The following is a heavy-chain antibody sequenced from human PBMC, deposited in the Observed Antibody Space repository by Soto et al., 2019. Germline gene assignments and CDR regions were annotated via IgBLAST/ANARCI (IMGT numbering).Heavy chain of an antibody. CDR2: INPRSGDT. CDR1: GYTFTDYF. V-gene: IGHV1-46*03. Sequence: QVHLVQSGAEVRMPGASVKVSCKASGYTFTDYFMHWVRQAPGQGLEWMGIINPRSGDTGYAQKFQGRVIMTTDTSTITVYMELSGLTSEDTAIYYCASRDCYNSNCFSYWFDPWGQGTLVTVSS. CDR3: ASRDCYNSNCFSYWFDP. J-gene: IGHJ5*02. D-gene: IGHD6-13*01.